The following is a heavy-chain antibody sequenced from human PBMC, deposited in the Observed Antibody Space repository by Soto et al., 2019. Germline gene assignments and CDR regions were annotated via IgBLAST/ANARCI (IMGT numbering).Heavy chain of an antibody. CDR3: ARARGYSSGWYYFDY. V-gene: IGHV1-2*02. CDR2: INPNSGGT. CDR1: GYTFTGYY. J-gene: IGHJ4*02. D-gene: IGHD6-19*01. Sequence: QVQLVQSGAEVKKPGASVKVSCKASGYTFTGYYMHWVRQAPGQGLEWMGWINPNSGGTNYAQKFQGGVTMNRDTSISTAYRELSMLRSDDTAVYYVARARGYSSGWYYFDYCGQGTLVTGSS.